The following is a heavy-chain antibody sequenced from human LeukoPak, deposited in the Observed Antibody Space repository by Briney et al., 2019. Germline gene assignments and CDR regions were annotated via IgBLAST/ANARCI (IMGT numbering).Heavy chain of an antibody. CDR2: ITGGGSDT. CDR3: SRLIGSNWFDP. V-gene: IGHV3-23*01. CDR1: GFTFSGYA. J-gene: IGHJ5*02. Sequence: GGSLRLSCAASGFTFSGYALTWVRQAPGRGLEWVSSITGGGSDTYYRDSVKSRFTISRDNSKNTLFLLMNGLRADDTAIYFCSRLIGSNWFDPWGQGTLVTVSS. D-gene: IGHD3-9*01.